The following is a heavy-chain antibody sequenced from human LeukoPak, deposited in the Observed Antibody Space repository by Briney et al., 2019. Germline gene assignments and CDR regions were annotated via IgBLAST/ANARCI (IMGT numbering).Heavy chain of an antibody. D-gene: IGHD5-12*01. V-gene: IGHV3-30-3*01. Sequence: PGGSLRLSCAASGFTFSSYAMHWVRQAPGKGLEWVAVMSYDGSKKYYADSVKGRFTISRDNAKNSLYLQMNSLRAEDTAVYYCARVGRGYSGYWGQGTLVTVSS. CDR2: MSYDGSKK. CDR1: GFTFSSYA. J-gene: IGHJ4*02. CDR3: ARVGRGYSGY.